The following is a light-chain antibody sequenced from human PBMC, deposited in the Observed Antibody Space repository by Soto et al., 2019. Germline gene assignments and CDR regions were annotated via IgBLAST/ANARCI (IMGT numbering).Light chain of an antibody. CDR3: QQSYSLPVWT. J-gene: IGKJ1*01. CDR1: QRIVPY. CDR2: AAT. V-gene: IGKV1-39*01. Sequence: DIQITQSPSSLSASVGDIVTITCRASQRIVPYVNLYQQKPGKQRKLLISAATNLADGVPSRFGGSGSGTDFTLSVSSLQPEDFATYYCQQSYSLPVWTFGQGTRWIS.